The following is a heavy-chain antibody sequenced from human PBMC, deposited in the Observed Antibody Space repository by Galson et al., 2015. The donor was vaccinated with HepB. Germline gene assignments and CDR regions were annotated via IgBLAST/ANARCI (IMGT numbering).Heavy chain of an antibody. CDR1: GFTFSNAW. V-gene: IGHV3-15*01. J-gene: IGHJ6*03. CDR2: IKSKTDGGTT. CDR3: TTDRRDYYGSGSSEVYYYYYMAV. D-gene: IGHD3-10*01. Sequence: SLRLSCAASGFTFSNAWMSWVRQAPGKGLEWVGRIKSKTDGGTTDYAAPVKGRFTISRDDSKNTLYLQMNSLKTEDTAVYYCTTDRRDYYGSGSSEVYYYYYMAVWGKGTTVTVSS.